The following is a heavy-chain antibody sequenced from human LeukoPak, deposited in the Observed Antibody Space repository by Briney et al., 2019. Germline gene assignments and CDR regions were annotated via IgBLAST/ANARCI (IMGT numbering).Heavy chain of an antibody. Sequence: SETLSLTCNVSGGPFVGYYWTWIRQPPGRGLEWIGEITHSGGGNYNPSLKNRVTISVDSSQNRFSLKVVSVTAADTAVYYCARRAGAPDFDVWGPGMLVSVSS. D-gene: IGHD3-10*01. CDR1: GGPFVGYY. CDR2: ITHSGGG. J-gene: IGHJ4*02. V-gene: IGHV4-34*01. CDR3: ARRAGAPDFDV.